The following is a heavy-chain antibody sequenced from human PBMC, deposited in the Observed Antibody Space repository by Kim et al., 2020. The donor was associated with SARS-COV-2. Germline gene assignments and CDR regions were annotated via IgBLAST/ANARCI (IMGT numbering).Heavy chain of an antibody. D-gene: IGHD3-3*01. J-gene: IGHJ6*02. Sequence: ASVKVSCKASGYTFTGYYMHWVRQAPGQGLEWMGRINPNSGGTNYAQKFQGRVTMTRDTSISTAYMELSRLRSDDTAVYYCASPRKAASDFWSSTLRTNYYYGMGVRGQGTTVSVSS. V-gene: IGHV1-2*06. CDR1: GYTFTGYY. CDR3: ASPRKAASDFWSSTLRTNYYYGMGV. CDR2: INPNSGGT.